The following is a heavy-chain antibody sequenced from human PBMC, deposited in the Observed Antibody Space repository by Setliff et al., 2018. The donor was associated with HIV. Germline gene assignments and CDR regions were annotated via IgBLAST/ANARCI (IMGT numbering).Heavy chain of an antibody. CDR1: GDSITSGHFY. Sequence: SETLSLTCTVSGDSITSGHFYWGWIRQAPGKGLEWIGNILDGRVTFFSPSLRGRVTISVDASKNQVSLNLRSVTAADRAVYHCARPHSGRGGGAYFDPWGQGILVTVSS. V-gene: IGHV4-39*01. D-gene: IGHD6-19*01. CDR3: ARPHSGRGGGAYFDP. J-gene: IGHJ5*02. CDR2: ILDGRVT.